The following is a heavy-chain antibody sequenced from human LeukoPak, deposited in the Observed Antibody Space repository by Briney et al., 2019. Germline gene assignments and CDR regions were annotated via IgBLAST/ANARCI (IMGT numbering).Heavy chain of an antibody. V-gene: IGHV1-69*13. CDR2: MIPIFGTA. Sequence: SVKVSCKASGGTFGSYAISWMRQAPGQGLEWMGGMIPIFGTANYAQKFQGGVTITADESTSTAYMELSSLRSEDTAVYYCAGGGVTMIPDYWGQGTVVTVSS. J-gene: IGHJ4*02. D-gene: IGHD3-22*01. CDR3: AGGGVTMIPDY. CDR1: GGTFGSYA.